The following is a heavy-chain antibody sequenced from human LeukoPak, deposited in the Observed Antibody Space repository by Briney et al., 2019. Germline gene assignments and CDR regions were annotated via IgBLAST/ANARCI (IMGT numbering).Heavy chain of an antibody. V-gene: IGHV3-23*01. Sequence: NPGGSLRLSCAASGFTFSSYGMSWVRQAPGKGLEWVSAISGSGGSTYYADSVKGRFTISRDNAKNSLYLQMNSLRAEDTAVYYCARESRAAVVAYYYYYYMDVWGKGTTVTVSS. D-gene: IGHD2-15*01. J-gene: IGHJ6*03. CDR2: ISGSGGST. CDR3: ARESRAAVVAYYYYYYMDV. CDR1: GFTFSSYG.